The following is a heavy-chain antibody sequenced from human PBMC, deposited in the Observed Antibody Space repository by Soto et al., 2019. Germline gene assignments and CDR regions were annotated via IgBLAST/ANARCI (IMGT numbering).Heavy chain of an antibody. V-gene: IGHV4-34*01. Sequence: PSETLSLTCVVSGESFSGYYWRWIRQTPGMGLEWIGEVDHRGSTTYNPSLKNRASISIDSSKNLFSLELTSVTAADTALYFCARYEYGNSLYGVDVWGQGTRVTVSS. CDR2: VDHRGST. CDR1: GESFSGYY. D-gene: IGHD1-7*01. J-gene: IGHJ6*02. CDR3: ARYEYGNSLYGVDV.